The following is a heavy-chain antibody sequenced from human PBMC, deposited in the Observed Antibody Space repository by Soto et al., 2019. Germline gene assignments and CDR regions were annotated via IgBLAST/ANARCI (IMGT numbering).Heavy chain of an antibody. D-gene: IGHD6-13*01. J-gene: IGHJ6*02. CDR2: IIPIFGTA. Sequence: ASVKVSCKASGGTFSSYAISWVRQAPGQGLEWMGGIIPIFGTANYAQKFQGRVTITADESTSTAYMELSSLRSEDTAVYYCASARPIAAGRFLGYYYYYGMDVWGQGTTVTVSS. CDR3: ASARPIAAGRFLGYYYYYGMDV. V-gene: IGHV1-69*13. CDR1: GGTFSSYA.